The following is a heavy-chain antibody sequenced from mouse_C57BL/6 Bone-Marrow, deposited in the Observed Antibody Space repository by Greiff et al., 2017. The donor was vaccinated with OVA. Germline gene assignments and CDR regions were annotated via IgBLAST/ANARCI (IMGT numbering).Heavy chain of an antibody. Sequence: EVQLVESGPVLVKPGASVKMSCKASGYTFTDYYMNWVKQSHGKSLEWIGVINPYNGGTSYNQKFKGKATLTVDKSSSTAYMQLNSLTSEDSAVYYCARVTGTRGFDYWGQGTTLTVSS. D-gene: IGHD4-1*01. J-gene: IGHJ2*01. CDR1: GYTFTDYY. V-gene: IGHV1-19*01. CDR3: ARVTGTRGFDY. CDR2: INPYNGGT.